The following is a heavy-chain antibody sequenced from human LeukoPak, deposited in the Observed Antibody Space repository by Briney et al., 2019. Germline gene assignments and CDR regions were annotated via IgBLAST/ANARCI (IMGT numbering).Heavy chain of an antibody. V-gene: IGHV3-21*01. Sequence: MAGGSLRLSCAVSGFTFSSYSMNWVRQAPGKGLEWVSYISRSSSYIYYADSVKGRFTISRDNAKNSLYLQMNSLRAEDTAVYYCARVLGISWYLRGAFDIWGQGTMVTVSS. CDR1: GFTFSSYS. CDR3: ARVLGISWYLRGAFDI. CDR2: ISRSSSYI. D-gene: IGHD6-13*01. J-gene: IGHJ3*02.